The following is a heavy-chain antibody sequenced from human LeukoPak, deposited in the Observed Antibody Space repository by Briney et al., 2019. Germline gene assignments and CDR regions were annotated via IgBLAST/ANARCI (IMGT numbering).Heavy chain of an antibody. D-gene: IGHD3-9*01. CDR2: ISYDGNDK. Sequence: GGSVRLFCGPSGLLLSRYAVHGLRQARGKGLEGLTLISYDGNDKYYADSVKGRFTISRDNSKNTLYLQMNSLRAEDTAVYYCAKGDGILTGTPPFDYWGQGTLVTVSS. CDR1: GLLLSRYA. CDR3: AKGDGILTGTPPFDY. J-gene: IGHJ4*02. V-gene: IGHV3-30*04.